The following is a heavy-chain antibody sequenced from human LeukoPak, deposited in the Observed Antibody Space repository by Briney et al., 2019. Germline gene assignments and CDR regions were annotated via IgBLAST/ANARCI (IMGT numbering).Heavy chain of an antibody. Sequence: GGSLRLSCAASGFTFSSYSMNWVRQAPGKGLEWVSSISSSSSYIYYADSVKGRFTISRDNAKNSLYLQMNSLRAEDTAVYYCAREARGHGDYRVGYYYMDVWGKGTTVTVSS. CDR3: AREARGHGDYRVGYYYMDV. V-gene: IGHV3-21*01. J-gene: IGHJ6*03. CDR2: ISSSSSYI. CDR1: GFTFSSYS. D-gene: IGHD4-17*01.